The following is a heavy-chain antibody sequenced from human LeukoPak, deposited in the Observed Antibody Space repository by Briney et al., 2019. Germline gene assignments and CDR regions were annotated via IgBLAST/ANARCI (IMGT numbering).Heavy chain of an antibody. J-gene: IGHJ3*02. CDR2: VYYSGST. CDR3: ARVDRSWDAFDI. Sequence: SETLSLTCTVSGGSFRSGSYYWSWIRQPPGKGLEWIGYVYYSGSTSYNPSLKRRVSITVDTSKNQFSLKLSSVTAADTAVYYCARVDRSWDAFDIWGQGTMVTVSS. D-gene: IGHD3/OR15-3a*01. CDR1: GGSFRSGSYY. V-gene: IGHV4-61*01.